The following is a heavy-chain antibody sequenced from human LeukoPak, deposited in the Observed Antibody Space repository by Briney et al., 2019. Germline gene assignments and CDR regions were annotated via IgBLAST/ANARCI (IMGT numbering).Heavy chain of an antibody. CDR1: GFTFSSYA. D-gene: IGHD1-1*01. CDR3: ARGDPGKLEPNGEPPV. J-gene: IGHJ6*04. Sequence: GGSLRLSCAASGFTFSSYAMSWVRQAPGKGLEWVSAISGSGGSTYYANSVKGRFTISRDNSKNTLYLQMGSLRAEDMAVYYCARGDPGKLEPNGEPPVWGKGTTVTVSS. V-gene: IGHV3-64*01. CDR2: ISGSGGST.